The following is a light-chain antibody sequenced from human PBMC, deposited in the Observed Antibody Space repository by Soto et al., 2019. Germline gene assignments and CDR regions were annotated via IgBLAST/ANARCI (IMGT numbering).Light chain of an antibody. Sequence: EIVLTQSPGTLSLSPGERATLSCRASHSVSSSYLAWYQQKPDQAPRLLIYGASSRATGIPDRFSGSGSGTDFTLTITRLGPEDFAVYYCQQYGSSLXTFGQGTRLEIK. CDR2: GAS. J-gene: IGKJ5*01. V-gene: IGKV3-20*01. CDR3: QQYGSSLXT. CDR1: HSVSSSY.